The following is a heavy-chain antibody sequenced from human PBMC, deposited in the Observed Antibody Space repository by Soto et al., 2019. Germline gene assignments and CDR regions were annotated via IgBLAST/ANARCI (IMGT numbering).Heavy chain of an antibody. CDR1: GGSISSYY. D-gene: IGHD5-18*01. J-gene: IGHJ4*02. Sequence: QVQLQESGPELVKPAETLSLTCTVSGGSISSYYWSWIRQPPGKGLEWIGYIYYSGSTNYNPSLKRRFTLPVDTAKTQFSLKLSSVAAADTAVYSCARVIQLWPTTYYFDYWGQGTLVTVSS. CDR2: IYYSGST. V-gene: IGHV4-59*01. CDR3: ARVIQLWPTTYYFDY.